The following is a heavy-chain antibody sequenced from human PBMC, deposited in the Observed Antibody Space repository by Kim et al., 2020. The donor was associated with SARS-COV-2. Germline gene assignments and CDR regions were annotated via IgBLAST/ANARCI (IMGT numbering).Heavy chain of an antibody. CDR1: GYTFKTYY. J-gene: IGHJ4*02. CDR3: AKPQYSSSSSPLHY. CDR2: INPTGAST. Sequence: ASVKVSCKASGYTFKTYYVLWVRQAPGQGLEWMGIINPTGASTSNVQKFQGRVTITTDTSTSTAYMELTSLRSEDTAIYYCAKPQYSSSSSPLHYWGQGT. V-gene: IGHV1-46*02. D-gene: IGHD6-6*01.